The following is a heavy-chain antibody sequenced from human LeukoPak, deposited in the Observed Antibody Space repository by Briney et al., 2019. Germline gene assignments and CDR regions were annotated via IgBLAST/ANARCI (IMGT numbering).Heavy chain of an antibody. Sequence: SETLSLTCSVSDDSVSSGGYYWSWVRQHPGKGLEWIGYVYHSGISYYNASLERRVTISIDTSKNQSSLNLTSVTAADTAVYYCARVYGSGAPVRDFDYWGQGTLVTVSS. J-gene: IGHJ4*02. CDR1: DDSVSSGGYY. V-gene: IGHV4-31*03. CDR3: ARVYGSGAPVRDFDY. D-gene: IGHD3-10*01. CDR2: VYHSGIS.